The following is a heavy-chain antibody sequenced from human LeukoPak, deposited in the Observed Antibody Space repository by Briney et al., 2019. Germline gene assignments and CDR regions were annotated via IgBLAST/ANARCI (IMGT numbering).Heavy chain of an antibody. Sequence: SETLSLTCTVSGGSISTYYWSWIRQPPGKGLEWIGYIYYSGSTNYNPSLKSRVTISVDTSKNQFSLKLSSVTAADTAVYYCARLETMVREVIMIPGGYWGQGTLVTVSS. V-gene: IGHV4-59*08. CDR1: GGSISTYY. CDR2: IYYSGST. CDR3: ARLETMVREVIMIPGGY. D-gene: IGHD3-10*01. J-gene: IGHJ4*02.